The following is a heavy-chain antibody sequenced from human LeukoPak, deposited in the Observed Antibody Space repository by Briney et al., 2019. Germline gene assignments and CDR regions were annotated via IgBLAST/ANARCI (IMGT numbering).Heavy chain of an antibody. J-gene: IGHJ6*03. CDR2: IRSKAYGGTT. V-gene: IGHV3-49*04. CDR1: GFTVSSNY. CDR3: TRAYYYYYMDV. Sequence: GGSLRLSCAASGFTVSSNYMSWVRQAPGKGLEWVGFIRSKAYGGTTEYAASVKGRFTISRDDSKSIAYLQMNSLKTEDTAVYYCTRAYYYYYMDVWGKGTTVTISS.